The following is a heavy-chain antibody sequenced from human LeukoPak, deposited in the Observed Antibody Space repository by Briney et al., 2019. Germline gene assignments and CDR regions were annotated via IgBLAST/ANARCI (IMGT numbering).Heavy chain of an antibody. Sequence: PSETLSLTCSVSGGSISTYYWSWIRQPPEKGLEWIGYIYYTGSTNYNPSLKSRITMSVDMSKNQFSPKLSSVTAADTAVYYCARDVGGNYQYFDNWGQGTLVTVSS. D-gene: IGHD1-26*01. V-gene: IGHV4-59*01. J-gene: IGHJ4*02. CDR3: ARDVGGNYQYFDN. CDR2: IYYTGST. CDR1: GGSISTYY.